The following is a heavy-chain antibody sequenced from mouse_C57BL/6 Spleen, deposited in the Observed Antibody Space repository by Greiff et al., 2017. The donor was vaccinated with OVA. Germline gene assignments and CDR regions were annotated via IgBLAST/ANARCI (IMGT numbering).Heavy chain of an antibody. V-gene: IGHV1-42*01. CDR2: INPRTGGT. CDR3: ARSPFAY. J-gene: IGHJ3*01. Sequence: VQLKESGPELVKPGASVKISCTASGYSFTGYYMNWVKQSPEKSLEWIGEINPRTGGTTYNQKFKAKATLTVDKSSSTAYMQLKSLASEDSAVYYCARSPFAYWGQGTLVTVSA. CDR1: GYSFTGYY.